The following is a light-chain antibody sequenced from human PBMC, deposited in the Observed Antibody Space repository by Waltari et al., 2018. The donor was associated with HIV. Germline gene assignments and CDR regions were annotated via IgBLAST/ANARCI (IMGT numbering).Light chain of an antibody. CDR1: NSNLGNNY. J-gene: IGLJ1*01. CDR3: GTWDSSLNLYV. Sequence: QSVLTQPPSVSAAPGQKVSFSCSGGNSNLGNNYVSWYQQLPGRAPRLIIYDNEKRPSGIPDRFSASKAGMSATLDITGLQIVDEADYYCGTWDSSLNLYVFGPGTTVAVL. CDR2: DNE. V-gene: IGLV1-51*01.